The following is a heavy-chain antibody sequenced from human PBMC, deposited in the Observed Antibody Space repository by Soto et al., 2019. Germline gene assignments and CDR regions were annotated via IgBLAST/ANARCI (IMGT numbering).Heavy chain of an antibody. CDR3: ARDYYGSGSRSATYYYYGMDV. V-gene: IGHV1-18*01. CDR1: GYTFTSYG. CDR2: ISAYNGNT. J-gene: IGHJ6*02. D-gene: IGHD3-10*01. Sequence: ASVKVSCKASGYTFTSYGISWVRQAPGQGLEWMGWISAYNGNTNYAQKLQGRVTMTTDTSTSTAYMELRSLRSADTAVYYCARDYYGSGSRSATYYYYGMDVWGQGTTVTVSS.